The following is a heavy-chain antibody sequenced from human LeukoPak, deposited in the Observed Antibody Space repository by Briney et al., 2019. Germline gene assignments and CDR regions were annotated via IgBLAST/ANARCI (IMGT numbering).Heavy chain of an antibody. CDR3: AKGSLGSLYYFDY. Sequence: PGGSLRLSYAASGFPFGSSAMSWVPEAPGKGPEWVSTFSRSGPDTYYADSVKGRFTIVRDNSKNTLYLQMNSLRPEDTAVYYCAKGSLGSLYYFDYWGQGTLVTVSS. V-gene: IGHV3-23*01. D-gene: IGHD6-13*01. CDR2: FSRSGPDT. J-gene: IGHJ4*02. CDR1: GFPFGSSA.